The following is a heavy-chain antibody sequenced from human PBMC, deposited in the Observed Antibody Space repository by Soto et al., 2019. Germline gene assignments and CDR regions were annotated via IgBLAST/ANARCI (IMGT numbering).Heavy chain of an antibody. CDR3: ARKGPEAWPLDF. Sequence: SGPTLVNPTQTLTLTCTFSGFSLSTRGVAVGWVRQPPGKALEWLALIYWDDAKEYSPSLQNRVTITKDTSKNQVVLTMTNMGPMDTGTYYCARKGPEAWPLDFWGQGTLVTVSS. CDR1: GFSLSTRGVA. CDR2: IYWDDAK. V-gene: IGHV2-5*02. J-gene: IGHJ4*02.